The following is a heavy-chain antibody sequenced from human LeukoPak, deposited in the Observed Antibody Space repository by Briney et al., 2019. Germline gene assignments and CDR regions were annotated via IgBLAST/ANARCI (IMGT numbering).Heavy chain of an antibody. CDR3: ARAVEWLGAFDI. D-gene: IGHD3-3*01. J-gene: IGHJ3*02. CDR2: IYTSGST. V-gene: IGHV4-61*02. Sequence: SETLSLTCTVSGGSISSGSYYWSWIRQPAGKGLEGIGRIYTSGSTNYNPSLKSRVTISVDTSKNQFSLKLSSVTAADTAVYYCARAVEWLGAFDIWGQGTMVTVSS. CDR1: GGSISSGSYY.